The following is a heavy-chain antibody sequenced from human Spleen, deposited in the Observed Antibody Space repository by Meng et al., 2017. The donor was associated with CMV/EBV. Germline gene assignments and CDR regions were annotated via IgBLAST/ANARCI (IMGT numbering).Heavy chain of an antibody. CDR3: ARSVGTAAGAGMDV. CDR2: ISGSGRST. Sequence: GESLKISCAASIFAVSSTYMSWVRQAPGKGLEWVSAISGSGRSTYYADSVKGRFTIARDIAKSSLYLQMNSLRAEDTALYHCARSVGTAAGAGMDVWGQGTTVTVSS. CDR1: IFAVSSTY. V-gene: IGHV3-21*04. J-gene: IGHJ6*02. D-gene: IGHD6-13*01.